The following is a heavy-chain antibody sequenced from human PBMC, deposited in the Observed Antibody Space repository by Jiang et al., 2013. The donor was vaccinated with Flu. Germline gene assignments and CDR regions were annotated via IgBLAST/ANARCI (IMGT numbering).Heavy chain of an antibody. Sequence: QLVESGAEVKQPGASVKVSCKASGYTFTSFYMHWVRQAPGQGLEWMGMINPSGGSTYYAQKFQGRVTMTRDTSTNTDYMELSSLRSEDTAVYYCARDNSVSDNSGYTYAWWFDPWGQGTLVTVSS. CDR1: GYTFTSFY. V-gene: IGHV1-46*01. J-gene: IGHJ5*02. CDR2: INPSGGST. D-gene: IGHD5-18*01. CDR3: ARDNSVSDNSGYTYAWWFDP.